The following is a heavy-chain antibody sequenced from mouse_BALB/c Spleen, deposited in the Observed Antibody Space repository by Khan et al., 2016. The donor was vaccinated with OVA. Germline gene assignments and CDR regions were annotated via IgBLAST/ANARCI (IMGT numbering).Heavy chain of an antibody. CDR3: AKFTPDFNSMDY. D-gene: IGHD1-1*01. CDR1: GYSLTSYC. J-gene: IGHJ4*01. Sequence: VKLLESGPGLVAPSQTLSITCTVSGYSLTSYCVNWVRQPPGKSLEWMGVIRGDGSKNYHSTLKTRLIISTDNSKRQVFLTLNSLHTDDTATYYCAKFTPDFNSMDYWGQGTSVTVSS. CDR2: IRGDGSK. V-gene: IGHV2-3*01.